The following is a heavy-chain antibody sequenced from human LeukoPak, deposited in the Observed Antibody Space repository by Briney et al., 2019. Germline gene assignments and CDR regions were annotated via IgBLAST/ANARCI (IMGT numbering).Heavy chain of an antibody. J-gene: IGHJ6*03. CDR3: ARGAPSYYYYMDV. Sequence: GGSLRLSCAASGFTFSSCAMHWVRQAPGKGLEWVAVMSYDGSNKCYADSVKGRFTISRDNSKNTLYLQMNSLRAEDTAVYYCARGAPSYYYYMDVWGKGTTVTVSS. V-gene: IGHV3-30-3*01. CDR1: GFTFSSCA. CDR2: MSYDGSNK.